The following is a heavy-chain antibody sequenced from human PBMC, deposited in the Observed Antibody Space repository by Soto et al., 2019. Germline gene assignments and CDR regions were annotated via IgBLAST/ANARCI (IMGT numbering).Heavy chain of an antibody. CDR3: VHPRSTVQIPPT. CDR1: GFTFSMFS. Sequence: GSLRLSCSASGFTFSMFSMHWVRQAPGKGLEYVSGISSNGDSTCYADSVKGRFTISRDNSKNTLYLQMSSLRAVDTAVYYCVHPRSTVQIPPTWGQGTLVTVSS. V-gene: IGHV3-64D*06. CDR2: ISSNGDST. D-gene: IGHD4-17*01. J-gene: IGHJ5*02.